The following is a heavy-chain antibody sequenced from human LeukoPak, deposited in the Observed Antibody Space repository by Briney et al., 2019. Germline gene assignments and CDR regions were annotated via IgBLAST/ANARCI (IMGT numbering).Heavy chain of an antibody. CDR3: ARGKTEEMATIEDASGAYFDY. CDR2: INRSGST. D-gene: IGHD5-24*01. Sequence: SETLSLTCAVYGGSFSGYYWSWIRQPPGKGLEWIGEINRSGSTNYNPSLRSRVTISVDTSKNQFSLKLSSVTAADTAVYYCARGKTEEMATIEDASGAYFDYWGQGTLVTVSS. CDR1: GGSFSGYY. J-gene: IGHJ4*02. V-gene: IGHV4-34*01.